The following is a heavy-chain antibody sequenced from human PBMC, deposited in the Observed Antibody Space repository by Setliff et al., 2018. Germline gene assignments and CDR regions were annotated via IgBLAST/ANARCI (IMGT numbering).Heavy chain of an antibody. CDR3: GRGFSRIEGWGNWFDP. J-gene: IGHJ5*02. CDR2: IYDSGSS. CDR1: GGSVSNSGFF. V-gene: IGHV4-39*01. Sequence: SETLSLTCTVSGGSVSNSGFFWGWLRQAPGKGLEWIGNIYDSGSSNYNASLKSRLTITRDTSKNQISLKLTSVTAAETAVYYCGRGFSRIEGWGNWFDPWGQGILVTVSS. D-gene: IGHD2-15*01.